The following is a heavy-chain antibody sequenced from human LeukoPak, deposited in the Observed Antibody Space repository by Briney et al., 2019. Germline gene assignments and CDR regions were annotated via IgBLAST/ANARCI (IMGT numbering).Heavy chain of an antibody. D-gene: IGHD3-10*01. J-gene: IGHJ6*02. CDR1: GFTFSTYA. CDR2: ISGSGATT. CDR3: AREVPFMVYLDV. V-gene: IGHV3-23*01. Sequence: PGGSLRLSCAASGFTFSTYAMSWVRQAPGKGLEWVSAISGSGATTYYADSVKGRFTISRDNSKNTLYLQMNSLRAEDTAVYYCAREVPFMVYLDVWGQGTTVTVSS.